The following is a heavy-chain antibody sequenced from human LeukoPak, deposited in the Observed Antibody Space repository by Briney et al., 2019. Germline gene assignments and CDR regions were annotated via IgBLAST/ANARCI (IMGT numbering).Heavy chain of an antibody. Sequence: PSETLSLTCTVSGGSINSYHWSWIRQPPGKALEWIGYVYYSGNTNYNPSLKSRVTISLDTSKNQFSLKLSSVTAADTAVYYCARAYCSSTSCYTWDAFDIWGQGTMVTVSS. CDR3: ARAYCSSTSCYTWDAFDI. CDR2: VYYSGNT. CDR1: GGSINSYH. D-gene: IGHD2-2*02. V-gene: IGHV4-59*01. J-gene: IGHJ3*02.